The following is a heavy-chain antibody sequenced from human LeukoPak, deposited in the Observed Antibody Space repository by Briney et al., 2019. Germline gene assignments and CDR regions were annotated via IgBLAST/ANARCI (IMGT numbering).Heavy chain of an antibody. Sequence: GASVKVPCKASGYTFTSYYIHWVRQAPGQGLEWMGVVYTSGGGTIYAQKFQGRVTMTRDTSTSTAYMELSSLRSEDTAVYYCARIEGMASTTGDWGQGTLVTVSS. CDR1: GYTFTSYY. D-gene: IGHD5/OR15-5a*01. V-gene: IGHV1-46*01. J-gene: IGHJ4*02. CDR2: VYTSGGGT. CDR3: ARIEGMASTTGD.